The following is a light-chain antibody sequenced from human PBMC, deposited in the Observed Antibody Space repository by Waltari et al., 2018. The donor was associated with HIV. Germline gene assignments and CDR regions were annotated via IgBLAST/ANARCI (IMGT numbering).Light chain of an antibody. CDR1: SSNIGSNY. CDR3: CSHAGNFIFA. CDR2: RNN. Sequence: QSVLTQPPSASGTPGQRVTISCSGSSSNIGSNYGYWYQQLPGTAPKLLIYRNNQRLSGVPDRFSGSKSGNTAFLTISGLQAEDEAEYHCCSHAGNFIFAFGSGTKVTVL. V-gene: IGLV1-47*01. J-gene: IGLJ1*01.